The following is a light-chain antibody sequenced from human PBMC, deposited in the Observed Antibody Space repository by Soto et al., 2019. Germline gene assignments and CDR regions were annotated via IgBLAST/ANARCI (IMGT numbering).Light chain of an antibody. J-gene: IGLJ2*01. CDR3: SSYTSRSTLVV. Sequence: QSALTQPASVSGSPGQSITISCTGTNSDIGGYNYVSWYQQHPGKAPKLMIYDVSNRPSGLSYRFSGTTSGNAASLIISRLPGDDEADYYCSSYTSRSTLVVFGGGTKLTVL. CDR1: NSDIGGYNY. CDR2: DVS. V-gene: IGLV2-14*03.